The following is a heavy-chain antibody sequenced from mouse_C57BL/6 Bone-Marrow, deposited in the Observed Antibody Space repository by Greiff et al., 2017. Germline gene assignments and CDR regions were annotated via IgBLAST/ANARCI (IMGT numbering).Heavy chain of an antibody. CDR1: GYTFTDYY. CDR3: ARGGYYFDY. Sequence: VQLQQSGPELVKPGASVKISCKASGYTFTDYYMNWVKQSHGKSLEWIGDINPNNGGTSYNQKFKGKATLTVDKSSSTAYMELRSLTSEYSAVYYCARGGYYFDYWGQGTTLTVSS. J-gene: IGHJ2*01. V-gene: IGHV1-26*01. CDR2: INPNNGGT.